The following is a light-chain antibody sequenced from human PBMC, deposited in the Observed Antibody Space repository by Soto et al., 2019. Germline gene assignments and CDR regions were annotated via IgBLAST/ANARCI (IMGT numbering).Light chain of an antibody. Sequence: QSALTQPASVSGSPGQSITISCTGTSSDVGGYNYVSWYQQHPGKAPKLMIYAVSLRPSGISNRFSGSKSGNTASLTISGLQAEDEADYDCSSYTSSSTLVFGGGTKLTVL. CDR1: SSDVGGYNY. V-gene: IGLV2-14*01. CDR3: SSYTSSSTLV. CDR2: AVS. J-gene: IGLJ2*01.